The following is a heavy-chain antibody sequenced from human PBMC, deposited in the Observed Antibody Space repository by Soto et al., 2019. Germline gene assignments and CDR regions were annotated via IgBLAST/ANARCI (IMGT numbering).Heavy chain of an antibody. D-gene: IGHD2-2*01. CDR2: MNPNSGNT. J-gene: IGHJ6*03. V-gene: IGHV1-8*01. CDR3: ARATENIVVVPAAISYYYYYMDV. CDR1: GYTFTSYD. Sequence: ASVKVSCKASGYTFTSYDINWVRQATGQGLEWMGWMNPNSGNTGYAQKFQGRVTMTRNTSISTAYMELCSLRSEDTAVYYCARATENIVVVPAAISYYYYYMDVWG.